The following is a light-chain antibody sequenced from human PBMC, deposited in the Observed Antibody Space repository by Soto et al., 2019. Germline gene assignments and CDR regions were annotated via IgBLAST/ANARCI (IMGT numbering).Light chain of an antibody. CDR3: QQYNSYSVT. V-gene: IGKV1-9*01. J-gene: IGKJ1*01. CDR1: QDISTY. Sequence: IQLTQSPSSLSASVGDRVTITCRASQDISTYLAWYQQKPGKAPMLLISAASTLQSGVPSRFSGSGSGTDFTLTISSLQPDDFATYYCQQYNSYSVTFXQWTKVDIK. CDR2: AAS.